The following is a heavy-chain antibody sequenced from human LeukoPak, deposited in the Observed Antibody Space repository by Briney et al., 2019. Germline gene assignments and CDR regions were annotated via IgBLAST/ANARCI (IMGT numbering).Heavy chain of an antibody. Sequence: ASVKVSCKASGYTFTSYDINWVRQATGQGLEWMGWMNPNSGNTGYAQKFQGRVTMTRNTSISTAYMELSSLRSEDTAVYYCAILPARDTYYYDSSGYYRPGVHWGQGTLVTVSS. V-gene: IGHV1-8*01. J-gene: IGHJ4*02. CDR3: AILPARDTYYYDSSGYYRPGVH. D-gene: IGHD3-22*01. CDR2: MNPNSGNT. CDR1: GYTFTSYD.